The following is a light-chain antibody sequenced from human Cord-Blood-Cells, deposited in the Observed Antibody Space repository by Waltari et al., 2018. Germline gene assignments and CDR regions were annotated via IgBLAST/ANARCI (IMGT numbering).Light chain of an antibody. CDR1: SSDVGGHNY. J-gene: IGLJ2*01. CDR2: DVS. CDR3: RSYTSSSTHVV. V-gene: IGLV2-14*01. Sequence: QSALTQPPSVSVSPGQSFTIPCTGTSSDVGGHNYVSWYQQHPGKAPKLLIYDVSNRPSGVSNRFSGSKSGTPAALTISGLQAEDEADYYCRSYTSSSTHVVFGGGTQLPVL.